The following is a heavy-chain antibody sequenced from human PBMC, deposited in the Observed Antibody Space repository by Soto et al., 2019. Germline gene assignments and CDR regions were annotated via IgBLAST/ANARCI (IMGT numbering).Heavy chain of an antibody. V-gene: IGHV3-23*01. CDR1: GFTFSSYA. D-gene: IGHD2-2*01. Sequence: PXVSLRLSCAASGFTFSSYAMSGVRQAPGKGLEWVSAISGSGGSTYYADSVKGRFTISRDNSKNTLYLQMNSLRAEDTAVYYCAKGTRDGYNRLFDYWGQGTLVTVSS. J-gene: IGHJ4*02. CDR3: AKGTRDGYNRLFDY. CDR2: ISGSGGST.